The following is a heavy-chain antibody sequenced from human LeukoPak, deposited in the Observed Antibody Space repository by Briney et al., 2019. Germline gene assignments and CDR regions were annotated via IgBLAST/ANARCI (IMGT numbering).Heavy chain of an antibody. J-gene: IGHJ6*03. D-gene: IGHD3-3*02. CDR2: ISSSSSYI. Sequence: GGSLRLSCAASGFTFSNYWMSWVRQAPGKGLEWVSSISSSSSYIYYADSVKGRFTISRDNAKNSLYLQMNSLRAEDTAVYYCARCRLAFRAWYMDVWGKGTTVTVSS. CDR1: GFTFSNYW. V-gene: IGHV3-21*01. CDR3: ARCRLAFRAWYMDV.